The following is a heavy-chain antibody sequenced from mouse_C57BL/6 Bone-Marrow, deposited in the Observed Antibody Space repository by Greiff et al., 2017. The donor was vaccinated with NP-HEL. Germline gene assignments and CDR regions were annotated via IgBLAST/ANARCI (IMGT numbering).Heavy chain of an antibody. J-gene: IGHJ4*01. V-gene: IGHV1-15*01. CDR1: GYTFTDYE. D-gene: IGHD4-1*01. CDR3: TLGRVPYYAMDY. Sequence: VQLQQSGAELVRPGASVTLSCKASGYTFTDYEMHWVKQTPVHGLEWIGAIDPETGGTAYNQKFKGKAILTADKSSSTAYMELRSLTSEDSAVYYCTLGRVPYYAMDYWGQGTSVTVSS. CDR2: IDPETGGT.